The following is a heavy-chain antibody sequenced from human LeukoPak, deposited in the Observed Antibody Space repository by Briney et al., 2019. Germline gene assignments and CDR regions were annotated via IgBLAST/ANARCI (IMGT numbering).Heavy chain of an antibody. V-gene: IGHV4-38-2*01. CDR1: GYSISSGYY. CDR3: ARLRGSDWFDP. D-gene: IGHD3-10*01. CDR2: IYHSGST. J-gene: IGHJ5*02. Sequence: PSETLSLTCAVSGYSISSGYYWGWIRQPPGKGLEWIGSIYHSGSTYYNPSLTSRVTISVDTSKNQFSLKLSSVTAADTAVYYCARLRGSDWFDPWGQGTLVTVSS.